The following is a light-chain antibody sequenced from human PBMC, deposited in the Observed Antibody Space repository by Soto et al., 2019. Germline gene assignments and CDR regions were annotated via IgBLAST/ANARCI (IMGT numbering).Light chain of an antibody. V-gene: IGLV2-11*01. CDR1: SSDVGGYNY. J-gene: IGLJ3*02. Sequence: QSALTQPRSMSGSPGQSVTISCTGTSSDVGGYNYVSWYQQHPGKAPKLMIYDVNKWPSGVPDRFSGSKSGNTASLTISGLQAEDEADYHCCSYAGSHTPWVFGGGTKVTVL. CDR3: CSYAGSHTPWV. CDR2: DVN.